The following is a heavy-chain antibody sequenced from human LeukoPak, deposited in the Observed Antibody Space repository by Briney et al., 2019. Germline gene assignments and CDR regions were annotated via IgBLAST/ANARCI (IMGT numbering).Heavy chain of an antibody. D-gene: IGHD3-22*01. CDR1: GFSISTYG. V-gene: IGHV3-33*01. CDR3: ARDADYSDSSVLAALDI. Sequence: GGSLRLSCAASGFSISTYGMHWVRQAPGKGLEWLAAIWSDGRNKFYEESVKGRITISRDNSKSTLYLQMNSLRAEDTAVYYCARDADYSDSSVLAALDIWGQGTMVTVSS. CDR2: IWSDGRNK. J-gene: IGHJ3*02.